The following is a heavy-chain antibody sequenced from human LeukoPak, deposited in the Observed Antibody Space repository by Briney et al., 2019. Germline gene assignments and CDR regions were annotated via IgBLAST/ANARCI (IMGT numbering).Heavy chain of an antibody. Sequence: PGGSLRLSCAASGFTFSDAWMSWVRQAPGKGLEWVGRIKSKTDGGTTDYAAPVKGRFTISRDDSKNTLYLQMNSLKIEDTAVYYCVRYYGDSGSQYYFDYWGQGTLVTVSS. V-gene: IGHV3-15*01. CDR2: IKSKTDGGTT. CDR3: VRYYGDSGSQYYFDY. J-gene: IGHJ4*02. CDR1: GFTFSDAW. D-gene: IGHD3-22*01.